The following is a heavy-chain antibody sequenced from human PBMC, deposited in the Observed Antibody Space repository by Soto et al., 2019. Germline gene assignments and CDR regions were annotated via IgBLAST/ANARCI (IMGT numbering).Heavy chain of an antibody. Sequence: QVQLQESGPGLVKPSQTLSLTCSVSGASTVSHYHWTWIRQPPGKGLEWMGYIYNSGTTFYNPSLTSRLSISMDTSRNQFSLELRSVTAADTAVYYCALALGPTTGLDYWGQGTLVTVSS. J-gene: IGHJ4*02. CDR1: GASTVSHYH. D-gene: IGHD1-26*01. CDR2: IYNSGTT. V-gene: IGHV4-31*02. CDR3: ALALGPTTGLDY.